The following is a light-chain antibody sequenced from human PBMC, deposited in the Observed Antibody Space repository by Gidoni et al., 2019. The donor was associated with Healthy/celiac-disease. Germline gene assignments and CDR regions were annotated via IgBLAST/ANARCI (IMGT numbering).Light chain of an antibody. CDR1: QDISNY. CDR2: DGS. J-gene: IGKJ4*01. CDR3: RQYDNHPPGVT. Sequence: DIKMTQSPSSLSASVGERVTITCHASQDISNYLNWYQQKPGKQPKLLIYDGSNLETSVPSRCSGGGSWRDVSFTISSLQPEDIATYYCRQYDNHPPGVTFGGGTRVEIK. V-gene: IGKV1-33*01.